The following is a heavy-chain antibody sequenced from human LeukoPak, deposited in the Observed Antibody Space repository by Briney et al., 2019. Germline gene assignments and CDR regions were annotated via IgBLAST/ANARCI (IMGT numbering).Heavy chain of an antibody. Sequence: GGSLRLSCAASGFTFSSYRMNWVRQAPGKGLEWVSSIISSSSYIYYADSVKGRFTISRDNAKNSLYLQMNSLRAEDTAVYYCARDGASAGYYGFDIWGQGTMVTVS. V-gene: IGHV3-21*01. CDR3: ARDGASAGYYGFDI. D-gene: IGHD3-22*01. CDR2: IISSSSYI. J-gene: IGHJ3*02. CDR1: GFTFSSYR.